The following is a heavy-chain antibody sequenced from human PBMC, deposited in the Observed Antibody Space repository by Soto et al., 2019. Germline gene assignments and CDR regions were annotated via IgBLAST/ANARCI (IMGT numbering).Heavy chain of an antibody. CDR3: AMTVSSSWSFDL. V-gene: IGHV1-18*01. CDR2: ISAYTGNT. D-gene: IGHD4-17*01. Sequence: QVQLVQSGADVKKPGASVNISCKASGYTFSNYGISWVRQAPGQGLEWLGWISAYTGNTKYTQKVQGRVTLTTDTPTSTAYMELRSLRSDDAGVYYCAMTVSSSWSFDLWRRGTPVAAAS. CDR1: GYTFSNYG. J-gene: IGHJ2*01.